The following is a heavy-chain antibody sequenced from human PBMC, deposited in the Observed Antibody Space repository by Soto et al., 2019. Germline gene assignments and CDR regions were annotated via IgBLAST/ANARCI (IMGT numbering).Heavy chain of an antibody. CDR3: ARDGRNRGYNYPLGGYCYNGRDV. D-gene: IGHD5-18*01. CDR2: ISSSSSYI. J-gene: IGHJ6*02. CDR1: GFTFSSYS. V-gene: IGHV3-21*01. Sequence: PGGSLRLSCAASGFTFSSYSMNWVRQAPGKGLEWVSSISSSSSYIYYADSVKGRFTISRDNAKNSLYLQMNSLRAEDTAVYYCARDGRNRGYNYPLGGYCYNGRDVWGQGTTVTVSS.